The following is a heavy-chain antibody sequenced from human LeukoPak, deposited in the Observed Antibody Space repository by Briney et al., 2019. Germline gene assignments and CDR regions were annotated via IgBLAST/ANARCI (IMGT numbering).Heavy chain of an antibody. CDR2: IIPIFGTA. Sequence: ASVKVSCKASGGTFSNYAISWVRQAPGQGLEWMGGIIPIFGTADYPQKFQGRATITTDESTSTTYMELSSLRSEDAAVYYCARISSYDSSAYPPGNWGQGTLVTVSS. V-gene: IGHV1-69*05. D-gene: IGHD3-22*01. CDR1: GGTFSNYA. CDR3: ARISSYDSSAYPPGN. J-gene: IGHJ4*02.